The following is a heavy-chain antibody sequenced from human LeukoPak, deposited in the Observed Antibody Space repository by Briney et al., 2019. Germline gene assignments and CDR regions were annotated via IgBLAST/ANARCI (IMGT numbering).Heavy chain of an antibody. Sequence: GGSLRLSRAASGFTFSGYWMSWVRQAPGKGLEWVANIKQDGSEKYYVDSVKGRFTISRDNAKNSLYLQMNSLRAEDTAVYYCARDLYYYDSSGLGYWGQGTLVTVSS. V-gene: IGHV3-7*01. CDR3: ARDLYYYDSSGLGY. J-gene: IGHJ4*02. CDR1: GFTFSGYW. D-gene: IGHD3-22*01. CDR2: IKQDGSEK.